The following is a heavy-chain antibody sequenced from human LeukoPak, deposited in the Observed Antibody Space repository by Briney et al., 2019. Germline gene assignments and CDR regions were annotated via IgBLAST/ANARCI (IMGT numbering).Heavy chain of an antibody. J-gene: IGHJ5*02. CDR2: IYYSGST. D-gene: IGHD3-22*01. CDR1: GGSISSYY. V-gene: IGHV4-59*01. Sequence: SETLSVTCTVSGGSISSYYWSWIRQPPGKGLEWIGYIYYSGSTNYNPSLKSRVTISVDTSKNQFSLKLSSVTAADTAVYYCARDGYYYDSSGYYPWGQGTLVTVSS. CDR3: ARDGYYYDSSGYYP.